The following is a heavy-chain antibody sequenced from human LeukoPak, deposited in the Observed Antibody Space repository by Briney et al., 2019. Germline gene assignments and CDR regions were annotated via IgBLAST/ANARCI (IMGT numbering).Heavy chain of an antibody. CDR3: AKQLGYCSDGSCYFPY. V-gene: IGHV3-23*01. D-gene: IGHD2-15*01. Sequence: GGSLRLSCAASGFTFSSYAMSWVRQAPGKGLEWVSAISGSGGSTYYADSVKGRFTISRDNSKNTLYLRMNSLRAGDTAVYYCAKQLGYCSDGSCYFPYWGQGTLVTVSS. J-gene: IGHJ4*02. CDR1: GFTFSSYA. CDR2: ISGSGGST.